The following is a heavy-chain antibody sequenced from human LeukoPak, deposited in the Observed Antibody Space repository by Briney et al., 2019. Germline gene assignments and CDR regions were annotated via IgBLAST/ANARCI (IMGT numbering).Heavy chain of an antibody. D-gene: IGHD4-17*01. V-gene: IGHV4-39*01. CDR2: IYYSGSA. CDR3: ARGQGTVTTH. Sequence: SETLSLTCPVSGDSISSSSYYWGWIRQPPGKGLEWIGSIYYSGSAYYNPSLKSRVTISVDTSKNQFSLKLSSVTAADTAVYYCARGQGTVTTHWGQGTLVTVSS. CDR1: GDSISSSSYY. J-gene: IGHJ4*02.